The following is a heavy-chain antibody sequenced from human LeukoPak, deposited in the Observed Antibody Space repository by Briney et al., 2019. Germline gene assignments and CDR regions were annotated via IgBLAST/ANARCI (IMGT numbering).Heavy chain of an antibody. CDR3: ASDRGYYDSSGIFDY. D-gene: IGHD3-22*01. V-gene: IGHV3-33*01. J-gene: IGHJ4*02. CDR1: GFIFSSYV. CDR2: IWYDGSNK. Sequence: HGWSLRLSCAASGFIFSSYVMHWVRPAPAKGLEGVAVIWYDGSNKYYAECVKGRFTISRENSKYTLYLQMNSLRAEDTAVYYCASDRGYYDSSGIFDYWGQGTLVTVSS.